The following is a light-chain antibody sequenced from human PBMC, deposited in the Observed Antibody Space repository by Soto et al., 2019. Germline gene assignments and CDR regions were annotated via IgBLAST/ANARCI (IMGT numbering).Light chain of an antibody. CDR3: CSYAGSYTFEV. V-gene: IGLV2-11*01. CDR2: DVS. Sequence: QLVLTQPRSVSGSPGQSVTISCTGTSSDVGNYNYVSWYQQHPGKAPKLMIYDVSKRPSGVPDRFSGSKSGNTASLTISGLQAEDEADYYCCSYAGSYTFEVFGTGTKLTVL. CDR1: SSDVGNYNY. J-gene: IGLJ1*01.